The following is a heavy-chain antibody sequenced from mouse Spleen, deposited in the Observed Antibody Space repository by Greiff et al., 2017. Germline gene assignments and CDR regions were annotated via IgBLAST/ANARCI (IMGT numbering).Heavy chain of an antibody. V-gene: IGHV3-6*01. Sequence: DVKLQESGPGLVKPSQSLSLTCSVTGYSITSGYYWNWIRQFPGNKLEWMGYISYDGSNNYNPSLKNRISITRDTSKNQFFLKLNSVTTEDTATYYCARDGWGLPENWGQGTTLTVSS. CDR2: ISYDGSN. CDR3: ARDGWGLPEN. J-gene: IGHJ2*01. D-gene: IGHD3-1*01. CDR1: GYSITSGYY.